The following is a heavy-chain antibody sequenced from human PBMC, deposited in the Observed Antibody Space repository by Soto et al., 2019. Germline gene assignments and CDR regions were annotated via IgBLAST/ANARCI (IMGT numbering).Heavy chain of an antibody. Sequence: SVKVSCKASGCIFSSFSITWVRQVPGHGLEWMGGIIPMTGTPNYAEKFQGRLTLTADASTRTAYLLLSSLKSEDTAVYYCARGPILPGATSWLDPWGQGTVVTVSS. J-gene: IGHJ5*02. D-gene: IGHD2-21*01. CDR2: IIPMTGTP. V-gene: IGHV1-69*13. CDR3: ARGPILPGATSWLDP. CDR1: GCIFSSFS.